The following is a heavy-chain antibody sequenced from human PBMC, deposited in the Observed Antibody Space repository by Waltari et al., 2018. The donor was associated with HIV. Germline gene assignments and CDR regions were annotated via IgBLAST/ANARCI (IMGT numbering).Heavy chain of an antibody. J-gene: IGHJ5*01. V-gene: IGHV3-23*01. CDR3: AKTGYDSGWTFDS. CDR2: ISGSGVTE. CDR1: GFTFSNYP. Sequence: EVQLLESGGGLVQAGGSLRLSCAAAGFTFSNYPMSWLRQAPGKGPEWVSGISGSGVTEYYADSVRGRFTISRDDSRNTLDLQMTNLRAEDTAMYYCAKTGYDSGWTFDSWGQGTLVTVSS. D-gene: IGHD6-19*01.